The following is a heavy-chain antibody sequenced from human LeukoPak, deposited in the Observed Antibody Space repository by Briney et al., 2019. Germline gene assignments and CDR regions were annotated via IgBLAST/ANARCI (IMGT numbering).Heavy chain of an antibody. D-gene: IGHD3-3*01. Sequence: SETLSLTCTVSGGSISSTYWSWIRQPPGKGLEWIGYVNSSGSNNYNPSLKSRVTISVDRSKHQFSLKLLSVTAADTAEYSRARVPTINRVDMYYFDYWGQGTLVTVSS. CDR2: VNSSGSN. CDR1: GGSISSTY. V-gene: IGHV4-59*01. CDR3: ARVPTINRVDMYYFDY. J-gene: IGHJ4*02.